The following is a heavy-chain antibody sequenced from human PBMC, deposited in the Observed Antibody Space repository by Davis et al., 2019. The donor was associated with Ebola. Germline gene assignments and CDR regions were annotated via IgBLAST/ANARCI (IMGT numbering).Heavy chain of an antibody. J-gene: IGHJ5*02. CDR2: IYYSGST. CDR3: ARDCGGDCYYNWFDP. D-gene: IGHD2-21*02. CDR1: GGSISSYY. Sequence: MPSETLSLTCNVSGGSISSYYWSWIRQPPGKGLEWIGYIYYSGSTNYNPSLKSRVSISVDTSKNQISLKLSSVTAADTAVYYCARDCGGDCYYNWFDPWGQGTLVTASS. V-gene: IGHV4-59*01.